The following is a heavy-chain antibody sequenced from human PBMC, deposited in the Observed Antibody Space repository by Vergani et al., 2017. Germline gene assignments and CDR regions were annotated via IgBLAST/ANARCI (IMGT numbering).Heavy chain of an antibody. J-gene: IGHJ4*02. CDR3: AHIGGEFGGDSEY. CDR2: IYWNGDK. V-gene: IGHV2-5*01. D-gene: IGHD2-21*02. CDR1: GFTLSLSGMG. Sequence: HITLEESGPSVVKPTQTLTLTCTFSGFTLSLSGMGVGWIRQPPGKALEWLALIYWNGDKRYNSSLKSRVTIAQGASENQIVLTLTSVEPGDTATYFCAHIGGEFGGDSEYWVQGKLVTVSS.